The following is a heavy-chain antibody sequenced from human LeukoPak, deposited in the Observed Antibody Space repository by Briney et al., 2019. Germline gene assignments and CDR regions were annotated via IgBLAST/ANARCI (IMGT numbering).Heavy chain of an antibody. CDR1: GFTFDDYA. Sequence: GRSLRLSCAASGFTFDDYAMHWVRQAPGKGPEWVSGISWNSGSIGYADSVKGRFTISRDNAKNSLYLQMNSLRAEDTALYYCAKDRSGRSSYYYYMDVWGKGTTVTVSS. J-gene: IGHJ6*03. CDR3: AKDRSGRSSYYYYMDV. V-gene: IGHV3-9*01. CDR2: ISWNSGSI. D-gene: IGHD6-25*01.